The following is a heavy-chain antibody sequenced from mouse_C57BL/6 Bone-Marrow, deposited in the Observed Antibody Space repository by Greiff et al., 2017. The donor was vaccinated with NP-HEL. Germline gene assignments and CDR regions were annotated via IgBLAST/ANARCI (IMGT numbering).Heavy chain of an antibody. J-gene: IGHJ4*01. Sequence: EVHLVESGGGLVQPGGSLSLSCAASGFTFTDYYMSWVRQPPGKALEWLGFIRNKANGYTTESSASVKGRFNISRDNSQSILYLQMNALRAEDSATYYCARYPLAMDYWGQGTSVTVSS. CDR1: GFTFTDYY. V-gene: IGHV7-3*01. CDR3: ARYPLAMDY. CDR2: IRNKANGYTT.